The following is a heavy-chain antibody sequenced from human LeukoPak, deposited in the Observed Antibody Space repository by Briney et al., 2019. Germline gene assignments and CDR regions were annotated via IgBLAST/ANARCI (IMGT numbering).Heavy chain of an antibody. CDR1: VLTFSSYG. CDR3: ARERVSSSSWYRTYYYYGMDV. J-gene: IGHJ6*02. CDR2: IWYAGSNK. V-gene: IGHV3-33*01. D-gene: IGHD6-13*01. Sequence: GRSLSLSCAASVLTFSSYGMHWGREAPGPGLEWVAVIWYAGSNKYYADSVKGRFTISRDNSKNTLYLQMNSLRAEDTAVYYCARERVSSSSWYRTYYYYGMDVWGQGTTVTVSS.